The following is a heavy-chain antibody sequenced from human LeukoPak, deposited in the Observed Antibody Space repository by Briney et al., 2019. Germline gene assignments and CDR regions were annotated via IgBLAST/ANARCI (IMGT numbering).Heavy chain of an antibody. D-gene: IGHD6-19*01. Sequence: SETLSLTCTVSGGSISSSSYYWGWIRQPPVKGLEWIGSIYYSGSTYYNPSLKSRVTISVDTSKNQFSLKLSSVTAADTAVYYCARHLPSYSSGWYFDYWGQGALVTVSS. V-gene: IGHV4-39*01. CDR3: ARHLPSYSSGWYFDY. CDR1: GGSISSSSYY. J-gene: IGHJ4*02. CDR2: IYYSGST.